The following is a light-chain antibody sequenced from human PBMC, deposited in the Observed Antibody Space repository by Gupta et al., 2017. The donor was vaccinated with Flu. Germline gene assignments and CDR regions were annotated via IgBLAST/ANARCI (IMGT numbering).Light chain of an antibody. CDR2: GAS. Sequence: TATLSCETSQSVINNQVAWYQQRPGQAPRLLIYGASSRATGIPDRFSGSGSGTDLTLTISRLEPEDFALYYCQQNGIPPEAFGQGTKLEIK. V-gene: IGKV3-20*01. CDR1: QSVINNQ. J-gene: IGKJ2*01. CDR3: QQNGIPPEA.